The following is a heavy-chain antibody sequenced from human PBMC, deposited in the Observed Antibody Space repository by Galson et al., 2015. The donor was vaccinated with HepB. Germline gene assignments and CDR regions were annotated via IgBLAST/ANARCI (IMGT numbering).Heavy chain of an antibody. CDR3: AKVLVECSSTSCPPFLYYYYGMDV. Sequence: SLRLSCAASGFTFSSYAMSWVRQAPGKGLEWVSAISGSGGSTYYADSVKGRFTISRDNSKNTLYLQMNSLRAEDTAVYYCAKVLVECSSTSCPPFLYYYYGMDVWGQGTTVTVSS. CDR1: GFTFSSYA. V-gene: IGHV3-23*01. J-gene: IGHJ6*02. CDR2: ISGSGGST. D-gene: IGHD2-2*01.